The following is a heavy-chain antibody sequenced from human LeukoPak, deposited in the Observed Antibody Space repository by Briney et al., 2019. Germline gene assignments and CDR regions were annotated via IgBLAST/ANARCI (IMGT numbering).Heavy chain of an antibody. CDR1: GGSISTHF. D-gene: IGHD2/OR15-2a*01. V-gene: IGHV4-4*07. Sequence: SETLSLTCTVSGGSISTHFWSWIRQTAANGLEWIGRVYPDGSPNYNPSFESRVTMSRDTSKNQFSLKLSSVTAADTAVYYCTRGLHTSFPFHWGQGIRVTVSA. CDR3: TRGLHTSFPFH. J-gene: IGHJ4*02. CDR2: VYPDGSP.